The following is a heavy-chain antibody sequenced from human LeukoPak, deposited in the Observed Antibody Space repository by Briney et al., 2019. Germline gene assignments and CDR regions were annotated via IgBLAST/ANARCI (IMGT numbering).Heavy chain of an antibody. CDR1: GFTVSGNY. D-gene: IGHD4-17*01. V-gene: IGHV3-66*01. CDR3: ARDGDYGDTYYFDY. J-gene: IGHJ4*02. CDR2: IYSAGTT. Sequence: GGSLRLSCVVSGFTVSGNYMSWVRQAPGKGLEWVSIIYSAGTTHYADSVKGRFTISRDNSKNTLYLQMNSLRVEDTAVYYCARDGDYGDTYYFDYWGQGTLVTVSS.